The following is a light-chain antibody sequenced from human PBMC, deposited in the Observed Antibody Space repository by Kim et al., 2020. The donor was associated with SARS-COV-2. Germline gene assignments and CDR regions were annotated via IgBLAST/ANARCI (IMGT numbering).Light chain of an antibody. CDR2: KSD. V-gene: IGLV1-47*01. CDR1: TSNIGSNS. CDR3: ATWDDSLSGFV. J-gene: IGLJ1*01. Sequence: QSALTQPPSASGTPGQRVTISCSGGTSNIGSNSVYWYHHLPGTAPKLVIYKSDQRPSGVPDRVSGSKSGTSASLAISGLRSEDEGDYYCATWDDSLSGFVFGTGTKVTVL.